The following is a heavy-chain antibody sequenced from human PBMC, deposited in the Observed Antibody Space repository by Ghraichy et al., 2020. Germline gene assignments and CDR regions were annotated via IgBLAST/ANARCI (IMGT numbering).Heavy chain of an antibody. D-gene: IGHD3-10*01. V-gene: IGHV3-23*01. CDR3: AKDLRFGELLGEYFHH. CDR1: GFTFSSYA. J-gene: IGHJ1*01. CDR2: ISNNGGTT. Sequence: GGSLRLSCAASGFTFSSYAMSWVRQAPGKGLEWVSIISNNGGTTDYADSVKGRFTISRDNSKNTLYLQMKSLRAEDTAVYYCAKDLRFGELLGEYFHHRGQGTLVTVSS.